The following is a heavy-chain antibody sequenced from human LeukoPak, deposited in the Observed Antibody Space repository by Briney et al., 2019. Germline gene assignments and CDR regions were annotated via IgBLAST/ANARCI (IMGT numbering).Heavy chain of an antibody. D-gene: IGHD2-2*01. Sequence: PSETLSLTCTVSGGSISSYYWSWIRQPPGKGLEWIGRIYTSGSTNYNPSLKSRVTMSVDTSKNQFSLKLSSVTAADTAVYYCSRDQGAYCSSTTCYGWYFDLWGRGTLVTVSS. J-gene: IGHJ2*01. CDR1: GGSISSYY. CDR3: SRDQGAYCSSTTCYGWYFDL. CDR2: IYTSGST. V-gene: IGHV4-4*07.